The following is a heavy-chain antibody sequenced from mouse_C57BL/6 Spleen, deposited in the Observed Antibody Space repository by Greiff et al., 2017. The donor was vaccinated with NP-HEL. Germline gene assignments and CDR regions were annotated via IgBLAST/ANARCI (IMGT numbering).Heavy chain of an antibody. D-gene: IGHD1-1*01. Sequence: QVQLQQPGAELVRPGSSVKLSCKASGYTFTSYWMDWVKQRPGQGLEWIGNIYPSDSETHYNQKFKDKATLTVDKSSSTAYMQLSSLTSEDSAVYYGARGYYGSSYGWFAYWGQGTLVTVSA. V-gene: IGHV1-61*01. J-gene: IGHJ3*01. CDR1: GYTFTSYW. CDR2: IYPSDSET. CDR3: ARGYYGSSYGWFAY.